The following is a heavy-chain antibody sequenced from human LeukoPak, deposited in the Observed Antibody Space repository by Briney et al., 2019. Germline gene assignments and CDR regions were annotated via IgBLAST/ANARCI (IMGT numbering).Heavy chain of an antibody. D-gene: IGHD2-15*01. Sequence: PGGSLRLSCAASGFTFSSYSMNWVRQAPGKGLEWVSSISSTSSYIYYADSLKGRFTISRDNSKNTLYLQMNSLRAEDTAVYYCARVSGGLRSGFDYWGQGTLVTVSS. CDR2: ISSTSSYI. CDR3: ARVSGGLRSGFDY. CDR1: GFTFSSYS. V-gene: IGHV3-21*01. J-gene: IGHJ4*02.